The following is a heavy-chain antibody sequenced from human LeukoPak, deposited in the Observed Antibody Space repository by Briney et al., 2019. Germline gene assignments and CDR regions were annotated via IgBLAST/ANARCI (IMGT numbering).Heavy chain of an antibody. J-gene: IGHJ5*02. V-gene: IGHV4-59*11. CDR2: IHYSGRS. D-gene: IGHD3-10*01. CDR3: ARHSNYASGIDYFDP. CDR1: GGSISGHY. Sequence: SETLSLTCAVSGGSISGHYWSWIRQPLGKGLEWIAYIHYSGRSDYNPSLKSRVTISVDTSRNQFSLKLLSVTAADTAMYYCARHSNYASGIDYFDPWGQGTLVTVSS.